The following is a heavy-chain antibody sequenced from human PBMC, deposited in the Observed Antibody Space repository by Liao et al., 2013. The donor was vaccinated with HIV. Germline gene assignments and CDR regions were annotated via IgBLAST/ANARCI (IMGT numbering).Heavy chain of an antibody. Sequence: QLQLQESGPGLVKPSETLSLTCTVSGGSISSSSYYWGWIRQPPGKGLEWIGSIYYSGSTYYNPSLKSRVTISVDTSQNQFSLKLSSVTAADTAVYYCAGTGVGATRRYWYFDLWGRGTLVTVSS. J-gene: IGHJ2*01. D-gene: IGHD1-26*01. CDR1: GGSISSSSYY. CDR2: IYYSGST. V-gene: IGHV4-39*07. CDR3: AGTGVGATRRYWYFDL.